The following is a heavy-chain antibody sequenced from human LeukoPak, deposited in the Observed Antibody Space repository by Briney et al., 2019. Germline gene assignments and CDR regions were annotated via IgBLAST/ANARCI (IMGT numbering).Heavy chain of an antibody. V-gene: IGHV3-23*01. CDR3: GKTTAGYSSGRFPGWPVDY. CDR2: IFGSGGSA. CDR1: GFTFNSYA. D-gene: IGHD6-19*01. J-gene: IGHJ4*02. Sequence: PGGSLRLSCAASGFTFNSYAMYWARQAPGKGLEWTSGIFGSGGSAHYADSVKGRFTISRDNSKNTLYLQMNSLRAEDTAVYYCGKTTAGYSSGRFPGWPVDYWGQGTLVTVSS.